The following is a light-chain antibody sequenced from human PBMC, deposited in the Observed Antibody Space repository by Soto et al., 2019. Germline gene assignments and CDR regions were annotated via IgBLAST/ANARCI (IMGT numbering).Light chain of an antibody. Sequence: EIVLTQSPGTLSLSPGERAALSCRASQYVSSSYLAWYQQNPGQAPRLIIYGASRRATGIPERFSGSESGTDFTLTISRLEPEDFAVYYCHQYDIPPQTFGRGTKVDIK. CDR2: GAS. CDR3: HQYDIPPQT. V-gene: IGKV3-20*01. J-gene: IGKJ1*01. CDR1: QYVSSSY.